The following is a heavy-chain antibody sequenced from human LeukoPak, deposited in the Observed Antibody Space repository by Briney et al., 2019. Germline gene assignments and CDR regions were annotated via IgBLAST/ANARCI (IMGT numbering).Heavy chain of an antibody. D-gene: IGHD5-24*01. J-gene: IGHJ4*02. Sequence: PGGSLRLSCAASGFTFSSYWMSWVRQAPGKGLEWVANIKQDGSEKYYVDSVKGRFTISRDNAKNSLYLQMTSLRAEDTAVYYCARDRDGYKPGVFDYWGQGTLVTVSS. CDR3: ARDRDGYKPGVFDY. CDR2: IKQDGSEK. CDR1: GFTFSSYW. V-gene: IGHV3-7*01.